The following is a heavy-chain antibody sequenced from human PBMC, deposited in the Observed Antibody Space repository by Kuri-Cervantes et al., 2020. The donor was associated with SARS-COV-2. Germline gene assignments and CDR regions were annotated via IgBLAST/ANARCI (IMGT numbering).Heavy chain of an antibody. CDR3: AKSGLYTSNWNLFDH. J-gene: IGHJ4*02. Sequence: GGSLRLSCSASGFTFSSYAMHWVRQAPGKGLEYVSAISSNGGSTYYADSVKGRFTISRDTSQKTLYLQMNSLRADDTVLYYCAKSGLYTSNWNLFDHWGQGTLVTVSS. D-gene: IGHD6-13*01. CDR2: ISSNGGST. CDR1: GFTFSSYA. V-gene: IGHV3-64*04.